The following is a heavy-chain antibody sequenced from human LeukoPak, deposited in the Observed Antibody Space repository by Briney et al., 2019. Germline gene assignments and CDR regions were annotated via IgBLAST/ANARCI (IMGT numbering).Heavy chain of an antibody. D-gene: IGHD1-26*01. CDR3: ARVVVGATSGNPYYFDY. CDR2: IYHSGST. J-gene: IGHJ4*02. V-gene: IGHV4-38-2*02. CDR1: GYSISSGYY. Sequence: KPSETLSLTCTVSGYSISSGYYWGWIRQPPGKGLEWIGSIYHSGSTYYNPSLKSRVTMSLDTSKNQFSLKLNSVTAADTAVYYCARVVVGATSGNPYYFDYWGQGTLVTVSS.